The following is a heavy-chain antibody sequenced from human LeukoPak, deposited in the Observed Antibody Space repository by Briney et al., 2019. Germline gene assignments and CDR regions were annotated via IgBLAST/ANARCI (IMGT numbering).Heavy chain of an antibody. CDR3: ARGVVPAAMFLDNWFDP. CDR1: GGTFSSYA. CDR2: IIPIFGPA. V-gene: IGHV1-69*05. J-gene: IGHJ5*02. D-gene: IGHD2-2*01. Sequence: SVKVSCKASGGTFSSYAISWVRQAPGQGLEWMGGIIPIFGPANYAQKFQGRVTITTDESTSTAYMELSSLRSEDTAVYYCARGVVPAAMFLDNWFDPWGQGTLVTVSS.